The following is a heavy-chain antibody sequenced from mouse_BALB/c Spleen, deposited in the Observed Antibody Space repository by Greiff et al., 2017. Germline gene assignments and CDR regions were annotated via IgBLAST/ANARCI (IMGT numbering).Heavy chain of an antibody. CDR3: ARDSTGLRLSFDY. J-gene: IGHJ2*01. CDR1: GFNIKDTY. D-gene: IGHD1-2*01. CDR2: IDPANGNT. Sequence: VQLQQSGAELVKPGASVKLSCTASGFNIKDTYMHWVKQRPEQGLEWIGRIDPANGNTKYDPKFQGKATITADTSSNTAYLQLSSLTSEDTAVYYCARDSTGLRLSFDYWGQGTTLTVSS. V-gene: IGHV14-3*02.